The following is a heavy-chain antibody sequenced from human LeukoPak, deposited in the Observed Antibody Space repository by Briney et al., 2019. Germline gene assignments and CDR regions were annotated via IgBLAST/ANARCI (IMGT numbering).Heavy chain of an antibody. CDR1: GFTFSNYW. CDR2: IKQDGSEK. Sequence: PGGSLRLSCAASGFTFSNYWMSWVRQAPGKGLEWVANIKQDGSEKCYVDSVKGRFTLSRDNAKNSLYLQMNSLRAEDTAVYYCARDRWELLSNSYHYCRLDVWGQGTTVTVSS. V-gene: IGHV3-7*01. J-gene: IGHJ6*02. CDR3: ARDRWELLSNSYHYCRLDV. D-gene: IGHD2-15*01.